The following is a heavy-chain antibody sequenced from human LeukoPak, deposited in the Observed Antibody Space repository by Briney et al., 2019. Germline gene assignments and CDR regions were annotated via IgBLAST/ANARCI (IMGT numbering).Heavy chain of an antibody. CDR1: GYTFTSYN. J-gene: IGHJ4*02. V-gene: IGHV1-46*01. CDR2: INPSGGST. D-gene: IGHD4-11*01. CDR3: ARFMTTVTGFDY. Sequence: GASVKVSCKASGYTFTSYNIHWVRQAPGQGLGWMGVINPSGGSTSYAQRFQGRVAMTRDTSTSTVYMELGSLRSEDTAVYYCARFMTTVTGFDYWGQGTLVTVSS.